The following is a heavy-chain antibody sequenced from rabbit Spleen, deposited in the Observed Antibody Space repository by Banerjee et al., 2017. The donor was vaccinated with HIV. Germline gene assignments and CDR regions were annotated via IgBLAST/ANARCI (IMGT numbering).Heavy chain of an antibody. D-gene: IGHD8-1*01. J-gene: IGHJ6*01. V-gene: IGHV1S40*01. CDR1: GFSFSSGYW. CDR3: ARDLYIGSTYVGYGMDL. CDR2: IYNGDGST. Sequence: QSLEESGGDLVKPGASLTLTCNASGFSFSSGYWICWVRQAPGKGLEWIACIYNGDGSTYDASWVNGRFTISRTSSTTVTLQMTRLTAADTATYFCARDLYIGSTYVGYGMDLWGQGTLVTVS.